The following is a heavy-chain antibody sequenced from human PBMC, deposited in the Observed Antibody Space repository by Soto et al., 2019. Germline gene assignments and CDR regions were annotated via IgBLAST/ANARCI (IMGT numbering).Heavy chain of an antibody. CDR2: ISGSGGST. V-gene: IGHV3-23*01. CDR3: AKSHTLGSYDFWGEFDY. Sequence: GGSLRLSCAASGFTFSSYAMSWVRQAPGKGLEWVSAISGSGGSTYYADSVKGRFTISRDNSKNTLYLQMNSLRAEATAVYYCAKSHTLGSYDFWGEFDYWGQGTLVTVS. J-gene: IGHJ4*02. D-gene: IGHD3-3*01. CDR1: GFTFSSYA.